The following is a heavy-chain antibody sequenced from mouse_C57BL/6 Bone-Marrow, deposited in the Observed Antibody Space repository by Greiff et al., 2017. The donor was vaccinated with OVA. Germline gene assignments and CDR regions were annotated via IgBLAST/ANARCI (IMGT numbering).Heavy chain of an antibody. V-gene: IGHV5-2*01. D-gene: IGHD1-1*01. CDR2: INSDGGST. J-gene: IGHJ2*01. Sequence: EVHLVESGGGLVQPGESLKLSCESNEYEFPSHDMSWVRKTPEKRLELVAAINSDGGSTYYPDTMERRFIISRDNTKTTLYLQMSSLRSEDTALYDGASGLVTTVGVFDYWGQGTTLTVSA. CDR3: ASGLVTTVGVFDY. CDR1: EYEFPSHD.